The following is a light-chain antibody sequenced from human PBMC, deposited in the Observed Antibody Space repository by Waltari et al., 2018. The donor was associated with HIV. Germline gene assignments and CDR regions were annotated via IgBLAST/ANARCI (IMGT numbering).Light chain of an antibody. CDR2: AES. V-gene: IGKV1-12*01. CDR1: QGMSTW. J-gene: IGKJ2*01. CDR3: RQSNTFPYT. Sequence: IQLTQSPSSVSSSVGDRVTISCRANQGMSTWLAGYQQKPGKAPELLIFAESSLHNGVPSRFSGSGAGTDFNLTISSLQPEDFATYCCRQSNTFPYTFGLGT.